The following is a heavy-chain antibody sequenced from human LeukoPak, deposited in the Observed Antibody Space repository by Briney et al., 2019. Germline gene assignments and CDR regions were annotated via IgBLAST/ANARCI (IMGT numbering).Heavy chain of an antibody. CDR3: ARDPHIAAAGTIFDY. D-gene: IGHD6-13*01. Sequence: GGSLRLSCAASGFTFNSYAMSWVRQAPGKGLEWVSAISGSGGSTYYADSVKGRFTISRDNSKNTLYLQMNSLRDEDSAVYYCARDPHIAAAGTIFDYWGQGTLVTVSS. J-gene: IGHJ4*02. CDR2: ISGSGGST. CDR1: GFTFNSYA. V-gene: IGHV3-23*01.